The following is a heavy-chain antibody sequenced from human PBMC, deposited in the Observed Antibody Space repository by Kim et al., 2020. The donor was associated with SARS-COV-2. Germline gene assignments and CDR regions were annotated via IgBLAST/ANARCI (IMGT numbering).Heavy chain of an antibody. D-gene: IGHD5-18*01. CDR3: ARTDTPIEFDF. CDR1: GGSVSSGSHY. V-gene: IGHV4-61*01. CDR2: IYYNGNT. J-gene: IGHJ4*02. Sequence: SETQSLTCSVSGGSVSSGSHYWSWIRQPPGKGLEWIGYIYYNGNTIYNPSLKSRITISVDTSKNKFSLKLRSVTAADTAVYFCARTDTPIEFDFWGQGILVTVSS.